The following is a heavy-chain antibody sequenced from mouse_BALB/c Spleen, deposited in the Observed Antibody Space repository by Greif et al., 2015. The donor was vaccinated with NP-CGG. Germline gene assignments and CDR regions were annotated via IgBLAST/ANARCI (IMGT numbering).Heavy chain of an antibody. Sequence: DVKLVESGPGLVKPSQSLSLTCTVTGYSITSDYAWNWIRQFPGNKLEWMGYISYSGSTSYNPSLKSRISITRDTSKNQFFLQLNSVTTEDTATYYCAKGDDDYAMDYWGQGTSVTVSS. CDR3: AKGDDDYAMDY. D-gene: IGHD2-12*01. CDR2: ISYSGST. V-gene: IGHV3-2*02. J-gene: IGHJ4*01. CDR1: GYSITSDYA.